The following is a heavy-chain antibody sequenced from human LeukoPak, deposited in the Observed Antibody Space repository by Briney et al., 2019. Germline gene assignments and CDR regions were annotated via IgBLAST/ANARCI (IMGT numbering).Heavy chain of an antibody. CDR3: ARLRTGSSSSSH. D-gene: IGHD6-6*01. J-gene: IGHJ4*02. Sequence: GGSLRLSCAASGFTFSSYAMHWVRQAPGKGLEWVAVISYDGSNKYYADSVKGRFTISRDNSKNTLYLQMNSLRAEDTAVYYCARLRTGSSSSSHWGQGTLVTVSS. CDR2: ISYDGSNK. CDR1: GFTFSSYA. V-gene: IGHV3-30-3*01.